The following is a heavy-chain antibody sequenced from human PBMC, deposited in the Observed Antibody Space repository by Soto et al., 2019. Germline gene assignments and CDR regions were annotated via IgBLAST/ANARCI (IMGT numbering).Heavy chain of an antibody. CDR1: GGTFSTYA. CDR3: ARPKGTYSSGYYYFDF. J-gene: IGHJ4*02. V-gene: IGHV1-69*01. CDR2: IIPLFGTA. Sequence: QVQLEQSGAEVKQPGSSVRVSCKTSGGTFSTYAINWVRQAPGQGLEWMGAIIPLFGTADYSQKFQGRVTITADESTSTDYMELSSLRSDDTAVYFCARPKGTYSSGYYYFDFWGQGTLVTVSS. D-gene: IGHD6-19*01.